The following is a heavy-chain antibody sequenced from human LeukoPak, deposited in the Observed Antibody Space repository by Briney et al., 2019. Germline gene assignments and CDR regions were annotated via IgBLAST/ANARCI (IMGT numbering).Heavy chain of an antibody. D-gene: IGHD3-9*01. CDR3: AQAYIS. Sequence: GGSLRLSCAASGFTFSSYEMNWVRQAPGRGLEWVSYISSSGTTIYYADSVKGRFTVSRDNAKNSLYLQMHSLRADDTAVYYCAQAYISWGQGTLATVSS. CDR2: ISSSGTTI. J-gene: IGHJ5*02. CDR1: GFTFSSYE. V-gene: IGHV3-48*03.